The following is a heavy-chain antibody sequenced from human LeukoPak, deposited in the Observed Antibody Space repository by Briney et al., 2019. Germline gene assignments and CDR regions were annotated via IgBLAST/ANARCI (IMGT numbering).Heavy chain of an antibody. Sequence: SETLSLTCTVSGGSISSSNYFWGWIRQTPGRGLEWIGSIYYSGTIYYNPSLKSRVTISVDTSKNQFSLRLSSVTAADTAVYYCARHEEEDGYNAKTFDYWGQGTLVTVSS. V-gene: IGHV4-39*01. CDR1: GGSISSSNYF. D-gene: IGHD5-24*01. CDR3: ARHEEEDGYNAKTFDY. CDR2: IYYSGTI. J-gene: IGHJ4*02.